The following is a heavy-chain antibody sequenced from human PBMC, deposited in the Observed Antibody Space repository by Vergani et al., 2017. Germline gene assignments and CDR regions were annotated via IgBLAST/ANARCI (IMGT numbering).Heavy chain of an antibody. J-gene: IGHJ4*02. Sequence: QVQVVQSGAEVKKSGASVKVSCKTSGYTFSNYSMHWVRQAPGQGLEWMGIINPSGGHTNYAQKFQGRVTMTRDTSTSTVYMELSSLRSEDTAIYYGARGDYGILTGYRYWGQGTLVTVSA. CDR3: ARGDYGILTGYRY. CDR1: GYTFSNYS. V-gene: IGHV1-46*03. CDR2: INPSGGHT. D-gene: IGHD3-9*01.